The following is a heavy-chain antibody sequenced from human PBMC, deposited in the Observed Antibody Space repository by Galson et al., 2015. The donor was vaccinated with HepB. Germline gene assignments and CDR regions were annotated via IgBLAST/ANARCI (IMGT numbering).Heavy chain of an antibody. J-gene: IGHJ4*02. V-gene: IGHV3-23*01. CDR1: GFTFSSYA. CDR3: AKKTDSSGYGTVGY. CDR2: ISGSGGST. D-gene: IGHD3-22*01. Sequence: SLRLSCAASGFTFSSYAMSWVRQAPGKGLEWVSAISGSGGSTYYADSVKGRFTISRDNSKNTLYLQMNSLRAEDTAVYYCAKKTDSSGYGTVGYWGQGTLVTVSS.